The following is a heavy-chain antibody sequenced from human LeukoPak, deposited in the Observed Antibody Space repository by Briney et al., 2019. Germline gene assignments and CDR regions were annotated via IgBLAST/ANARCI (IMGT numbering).Heavy chain of an antibody. J-gene: IGHJ4*02. CDR1: GGSISSGGYY. D-gene: IGHD3-3*01. V-gene: IGHV4-31*03. CDR3: ARDRSKSGYDFWSGYFVRAPREFDY. Sequence: PSETLSLTCTVSGGSISSGGYYWSWIRQHPGKGLEWIGYIYYSGSTYYNPSLKSRVTISVDTSKNQFSLKLSSVTAADTAVYYCARDRSKSGYDFWSGYFVRAPREFDYWGQGTLVTVSS. CDR2: IYYSGST.